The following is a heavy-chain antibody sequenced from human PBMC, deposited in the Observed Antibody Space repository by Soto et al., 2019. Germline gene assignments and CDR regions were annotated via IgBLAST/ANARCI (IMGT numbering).Heavy chain of an antibody. CDR2: IWHDGSNK. Sequence: PGGSLRLSCAASGFTFSNFAMTWVRQAPGKGLEWVAVIWHDGSNKYYADSVKGRFTISRDNSKNTLYLQMNSLRAEDTAVYYCATLYSTFDYWGQGTLVTVSS. CDR3: ATLYSTFDY. J-gene: IGHJ4*02. CDR1: GFTFSNFA. D-gene: IGHD6-13*01. V-gene: IGHV3-33*08.